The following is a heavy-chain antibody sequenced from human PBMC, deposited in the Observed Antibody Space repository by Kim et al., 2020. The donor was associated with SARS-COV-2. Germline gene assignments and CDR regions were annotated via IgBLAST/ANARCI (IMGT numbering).Heavy chain of an antibody. D-gene: IGHD4-4*01. V-gene: IGHV3-11*06. CDR3: AREGSLQTHYYYYGMDV. J-gene: IGHJ6*02. Sequence: VKGRFTISRDNAKNSLYLQMNSLRAEDTAVYYCAREGSLQTHYYYYGMDVWGQGTTVTVSS.